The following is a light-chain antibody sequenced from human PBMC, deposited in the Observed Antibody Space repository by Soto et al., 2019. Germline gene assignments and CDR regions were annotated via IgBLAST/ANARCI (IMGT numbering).Light chain of an antibody. J-gene: IGKJ5*01. CDR2: DAS. Sequence: EIVLTQSPATLSLSPGGRATLSCRASQSVSSYLAWYQQKPGQAPRLLIYDASNRATGIPARFSGSGSGTDFTLTISSLEPEDFAVYYCQQRSNWPRSTFGQGTRLEIK. CDR3: QQRSNWPRST. V-gene: IGKV3-11*01. CDR1: QSVSSY.